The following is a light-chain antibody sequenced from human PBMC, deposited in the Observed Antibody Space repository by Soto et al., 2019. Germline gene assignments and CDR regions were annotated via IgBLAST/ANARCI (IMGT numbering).Light chain of an antibody. CDR1: SSDVGNYNL. V-gene: IGLV2-23*01. Sequence: QSALTQPASVSGSPGQSITISCTGTSSDVGNYNLVSWYQQYPGKAPKLMIYEGSKRPSGVPNRFSGSKSGNTASLTISGLQAEDEADYYCCSYAGTFVVFGGGTKLTVL. J-gene: IGLJ2*01. CDR3: CSYAGTFVV. CDR2: EGS.